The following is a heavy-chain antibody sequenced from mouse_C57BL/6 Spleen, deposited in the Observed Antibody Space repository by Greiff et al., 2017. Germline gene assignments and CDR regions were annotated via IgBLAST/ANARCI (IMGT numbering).Heavy chain of an antibody. CDR2: IYPGDGDT. CDR3: ARLKEAQATSAWFAY. D-gene: IGHD3-2*02. Sequence: QVQLQQSGAELAKPGASVKISCKASGYAFSSYWMNWVKQRPGKGLEWIGQIYPGDGDTNYNGKFKGKATLTADKSSSTAYMELRSLTSEDSAVYFVARLKEAQATSAWFAYWGQGTLVTVSA. V-gene: IGHV1-80*01. CDR1: GYAFSSYW. J-gene: IGHJ3*01.